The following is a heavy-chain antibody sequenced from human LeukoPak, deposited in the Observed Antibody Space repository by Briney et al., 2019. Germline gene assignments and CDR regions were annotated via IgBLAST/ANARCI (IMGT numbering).Heavy chain of an antibody. CDR2: IYHSGST. CDR1: GGSISSSNW. D-gene: IGHD2-21*02. V-gene: IGHV4-4*02. Sequence: PSGTLSLTCAVSGGSISSSNWWSWVRQPPGKGLEWIGEIYHSGSTNYNPSLKSRVTISVDKSKNQFSLKLSSVTAADTAVYYCARVAYCGGDCYHFDYWGQGTLVTVSS. CDR3: ARVAYCGGDCYHFDY. J-gene: IGHJ4*02.